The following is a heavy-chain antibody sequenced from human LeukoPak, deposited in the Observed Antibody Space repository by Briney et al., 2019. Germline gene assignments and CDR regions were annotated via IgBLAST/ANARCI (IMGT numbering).Heavy chain of an antibody. CDR2: IYSVGST. CDR1: GFTFSRNY. V-gene: IGHV3-66*01. J-gene: IGHJ4*02. D-gene: IGHD1-26*01. Sequence: PGGSLRLSCEASGFTFSRNYMAWVRQAPGKGLEGVSVIYSVGSTYYADSVKGRFIISRDDSKSTLYLQMNTLRAEDTAVYHCARVGHRHGHYFDFWGQGTLATVSS. CDR3: ARVGHRHGHYFDF.